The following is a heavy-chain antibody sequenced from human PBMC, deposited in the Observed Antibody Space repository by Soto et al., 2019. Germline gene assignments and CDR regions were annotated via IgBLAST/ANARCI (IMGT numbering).Heavy chain of an antibody. D-gene: IGHD6-13*01. Sequence: EVQLVESGGGLVQPGGSLRLSCAASGFTFSDHYMDWVRQAPGKGLEWVGGMRNKVSSYTTEYAGSVKGRFTITTDDSDNSLYMQMNSLKLEDTAVYDCTRGAGEAASLDYYYYGLDVWGQGTTVTVSS. CDR1: GFTFSDHY. J-gene: IGHJ6*02. V-gene: IGHV3-72*01. CDR3: TRGAGEAASLDYYYYGLDV. CDR2: MRNKVSSYTT.